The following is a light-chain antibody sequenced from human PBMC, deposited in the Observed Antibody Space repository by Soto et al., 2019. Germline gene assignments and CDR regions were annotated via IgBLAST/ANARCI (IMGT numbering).Light chain of an antibody. Sequence: QYALTQPASVSGSPGQSITISCTGTSSDVGGYNYVSWYQQHPGKAPKLVIYDVSNRPSGVSNRFSGSKSGNTASLTISGLQAEDEADYYCSSYTSSITLIFGGGTKLTVL. V-gene: IGLV2-14*01. J-gene: IGLJ2*01. CDR2: DVS. CDR1: SSDVGGYNY. CDR3: SSYTSSITLI.